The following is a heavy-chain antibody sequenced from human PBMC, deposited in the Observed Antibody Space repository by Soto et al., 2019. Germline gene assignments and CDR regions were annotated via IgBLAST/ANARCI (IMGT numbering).Heavy chain of an antibody. CDR1: GGSLSSSSYY. Sequence: SETLSLTCTVSGGSLSSSSYYWGWLRQPTGKGLEWIGSIYYSGNTYYNPSLKSRVTISVDTAKNQFSLKLSSVTAADTAVYNCARFCVVVRDAIGLFDSWSQGTLVTVSA. V-gene: IGHV4-39*01. D-gene: IGHD2-2*01. CDR2: IYYSGNT. CDR3: ARFCVVVRDAIGLFDS. J-gene: IGHJ5*01.